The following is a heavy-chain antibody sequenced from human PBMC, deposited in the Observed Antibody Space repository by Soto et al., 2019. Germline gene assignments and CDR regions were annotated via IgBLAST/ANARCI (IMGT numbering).Heavy chain of an antibody. CDR2: IYTSGST. Sequence: SETLSLTCTVYGGSISRYYWRGIRLPAGKGLEWIGRIYTSGSTNYNPSLKSRVTMSVDTSKNQFSLKLSSVTAADTAVYYCARIERGDYYRMDVWAQGTTVTVS. V-gene: IGHV4-4*07. D-gene: IGHD3-16*01. J-gene: IGHJ6*02. CDR3: ARIERGDYYRMDV. CDR1: GGSISRYY.